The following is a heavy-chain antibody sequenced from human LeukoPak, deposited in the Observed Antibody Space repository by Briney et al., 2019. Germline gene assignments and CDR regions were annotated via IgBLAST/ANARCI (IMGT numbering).Heavy chain of an antibody. CDR1: GFTFSSYA. D-gene: IGHD3-16*01. CDR3: ARSPLERGSNWGHYYYYYMDV. V-gene: IGHV3-30-3*01. Sequence: GRSLRLSCAASGFTFSSYAMHWVRQAPGKGLEWVAVISYDGSNKYSADSVKGRFTISRDNSKNTLYLQMNSLRAEDTAVYYCARSPLERGSNWGHYYYYYMDVWGKGTTVTVSS. J-gene: IGHJ6*03. CDR2: ISYDGSNK.